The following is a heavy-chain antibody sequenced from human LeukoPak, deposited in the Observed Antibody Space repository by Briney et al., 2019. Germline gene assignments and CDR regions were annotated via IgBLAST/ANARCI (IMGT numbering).Heavy chain of an antibody. J-gene: IGHJ4*02. Sequence: ASVKASCKASGYTFTGYYMHWVRQAPGQGLEWMGWINPNSGGTNYAQKFQGRVTMTRDTSISTAYMELSRLRSDDTAVYYCARDTPVLLWFGEQRYYFDYWGQGTLVTVSS. CDR2: INPNSGGT. V-gene: IGHV1-2*02. CDR1: GYTFTGYY. CDR3: ARDTPVLLWFGEQRYYFDY. D-gene: IGHD3-10*01.